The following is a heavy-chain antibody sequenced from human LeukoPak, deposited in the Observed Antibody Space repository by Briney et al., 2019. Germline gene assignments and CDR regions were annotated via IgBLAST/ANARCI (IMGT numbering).Heavy chain of an antibody. J-gene: IGHJ3*02. CDR1: GYTFTSYG. Sequence: ASVKVSCKASGYTFTSYGISWVRQSPGQGLEWMGWISAYNGNTNYAQKLQGRVTMTTDKSTSTAYMELRSLRSDDTAVYYCARGPGRRELPVAGAFDIWGQGTMVTVSS. CDR2: ISAYNGNT. CDR3: ARGPGRRELPVAGAFDI. D-gene: IGHD1-26*01. V-gene: IGHV1-18*01.